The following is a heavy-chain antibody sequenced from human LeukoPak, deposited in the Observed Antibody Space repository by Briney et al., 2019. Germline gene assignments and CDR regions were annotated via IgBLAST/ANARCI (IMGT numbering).Heavy chain of an antibody. CDR2: INAGNGNT. D-gene: IGHD3-10*01. V-gene: IGHV1-3*01. CDR1: GYTFTSYY. J-gene: IGHJ5*02. Sequence: ASVKVSCKASGYTFTSYYMHWVRQAPGQRLEWMGWINAGNGNTKYSQKFQGRVTITRDTSASTAYMELSSLRSEDTAVYYCARDSLGMVRGTKFLDWFDPWGQGTLVTVSS. CDR3: ARDSLGMVRGTKFLDWFDP.